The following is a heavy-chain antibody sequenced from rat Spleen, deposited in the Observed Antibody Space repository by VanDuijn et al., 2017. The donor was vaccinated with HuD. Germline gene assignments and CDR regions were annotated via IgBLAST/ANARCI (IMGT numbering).Heavy chain of an antibody. D-gene: IGHD1-2*01. J-gene: IGHJ1*01. CDR2: IVFDSSGV. CDR3: ARQSSSIPYYWYFDF. CDR1: GFTFSDYA. Sequence: EVQLVESGGGLVQPGNSLKLSCAASGFTFSDYAMAWVRQSPEKGLEWVATIVFDSSGVYYRNSVKGRFTISRDNAKSTLYLQMDSLRSEDTATYYCARQSSSIPYYWYFDFWGPGTMVTVSS. V-gene: IGHV5-17*01.